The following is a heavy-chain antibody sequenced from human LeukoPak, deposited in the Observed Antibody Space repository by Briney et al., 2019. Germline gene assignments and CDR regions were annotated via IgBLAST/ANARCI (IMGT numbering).Heavy chain of an antibody. J-gene: IGHJ4*02. CDR3: ARARSDILTGHPFDY. V-gene: IGHV1-2*02. CDR2: INPNRGGT. CDR1: GYTFTGYY. D-gene: IGHD3-9*01. Sequence: ASVNASCKASGYTFTGYYMHWVRQAPGQGLEGMGWINPNRGGTNYAQKFHDRGTMTRDTSISTAYMELSRVRSDDTGVYYCARARSDILTGHPFDYWGQGTLVTVSS.